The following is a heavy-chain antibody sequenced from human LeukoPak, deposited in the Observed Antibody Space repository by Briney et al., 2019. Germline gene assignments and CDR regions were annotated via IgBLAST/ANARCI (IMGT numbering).Heavy chain of an antibody. D-gene: IGHD3-22*01. CDR3: AREIDYDSSGYYYAYFDY. CDR2: IYSGGST. J-gene: IGHJ4*02. CDR1: GFTVSSNY. V-gene: IGHV3-66*01. Sequence: GGSLRLSCAASGFTVSSNYMSWVRQAPGKGLEWVSVIYSGGSTYYPDSVKGRFTISRDNSKNTLYLQMNSLRAEDTAVYYCAREIDYDSSGYYYAYFDYWGQGTLVTVSS.